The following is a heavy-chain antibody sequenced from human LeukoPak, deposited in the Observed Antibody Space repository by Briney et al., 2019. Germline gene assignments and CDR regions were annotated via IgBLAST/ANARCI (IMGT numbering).Heavy chain of an antibody. J-gene: IGHJ4*02. D-gene: IGHD3-22*01. Sequence: SETVSLTCTVSGGYISGFYWSWIRQPPEKGLEWIGYVHYSGSTNYNPSLKSRVIISVDSSKNQFSLKLSSVTAADTAVYYCATYYSDSSAYVHYLDSWGQGTLVTVSS. CDR1: GGYISGFY. CDR2: VHYSGST. V-gene: IGHV4-59*03. CDR3: ATYYSDSSAYVHYLDS.